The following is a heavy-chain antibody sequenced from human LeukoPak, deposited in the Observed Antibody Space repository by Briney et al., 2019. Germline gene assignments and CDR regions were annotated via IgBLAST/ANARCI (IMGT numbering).Heavy chain of an antibody. Sequence: GGPLRLSCAASGFSFSDYSMAGVRQAPGRGREWVSVISSGSRAIFYGDSVNGRFSISRDNSKNTLYLEMNILRVDDTAVSYCAREGDRGVAVADYFDYWGQGILVTVSS. D-gene: IGHD6-19*01. CDR2: ISSGSRAI. V-gene: IGHV3-23*01. J-gene: IGHJ4*02. CDR3: AREGDRGVAVADYFDY. CDR1: GFSFSDYS.